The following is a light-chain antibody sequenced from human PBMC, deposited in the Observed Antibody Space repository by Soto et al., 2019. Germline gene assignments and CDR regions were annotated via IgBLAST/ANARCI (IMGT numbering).Light chain of an antibody. V-gene: IGKV1-5*01. J-gene: IGKJ3*01. CDR3: QQFNSYSFLT. Sequence: DIQMTQSPSTLSASVGDRVTITCRASQTIGRWLAWYQQKPGTAPKLLIYDASNLESGVPSRISGSGSGTEFTLTIRSLQPDDFANYYCQQFNSYSFLTFGTGTKVDI. CDR2: DAS. CDR1: QTIGRW.